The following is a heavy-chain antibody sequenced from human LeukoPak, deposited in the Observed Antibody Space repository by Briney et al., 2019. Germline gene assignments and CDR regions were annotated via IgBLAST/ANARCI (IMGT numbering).Heavy chain of an antibody. Sequence: SETLSLTCTVSGGSISYSYWHWMRQPPGKGLEWIGHTFYSGNAKYNPSLKSRVTISVDMSKNQFSLNLSSVTAADTAVYYCAKNVQLERPDDYYYMDVWGKGTTVTVSS. CDR3: AKNVQLERPDDYYYMDV. CDR2: TFYSGNA. CDR1: GGSISYSY. J-gene: IGHJ6*03. D-gene: IGHD1-1*01. V-gene: IGHV4-59*01.